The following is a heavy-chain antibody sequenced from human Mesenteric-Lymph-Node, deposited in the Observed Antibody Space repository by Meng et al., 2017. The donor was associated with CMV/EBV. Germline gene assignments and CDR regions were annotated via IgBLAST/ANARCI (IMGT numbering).Heavy chain of an antibody. CDR1: GFTFSSYG. D-gene: IGHD1-26*01. V-gene: IGHV3-33*06. CDR3: AKGLVGSYYVGYFDL. Sequence: SGFTFSSYGMHWVRQAPGKGLEWVAVIWYDGSNKYYADSVKGRFTISRDNSKNTLYLQMNSLRAEDTAVYYCAKGLVGSYYVGYFDLWGRGTLVTVSS. J-gene: IGHJ2*01. CDR2: IWYDGSNK.